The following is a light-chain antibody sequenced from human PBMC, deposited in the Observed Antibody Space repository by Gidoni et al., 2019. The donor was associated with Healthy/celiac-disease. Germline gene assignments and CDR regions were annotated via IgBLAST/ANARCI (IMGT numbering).Light chain of an antibody. Sequence: EIVLTQTPGTLSVSPGERATLSCRPSQSVSSSYLAWYQQKPGQAPRLLLYGASSRATGIPDRFSGSGSGTDFTLTTSRLEPEDFAVYYCQQYGSSRTFGQGTKVEIK. CDR1: QSVSSSY. CDR2: GAS. V-gene: IGKV3-20*01. J-gene: IGKJ1*01. CDR3: QQYGSSRT.